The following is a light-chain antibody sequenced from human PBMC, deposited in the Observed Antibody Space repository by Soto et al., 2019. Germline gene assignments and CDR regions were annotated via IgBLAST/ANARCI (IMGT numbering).Light chain of an antibody. CDR2: WAS. Sequence: DIVMTQSPDSLAVSLGEMATINCRSSQTVLSSSNNKNYLAWYQQKPRQPPKLLIYWASTRESGVPDRFSGSGSGTDFTLTISSLQAEDVAVYYCQEYYASPFTFGPGTKVEIK. J-gene: IGKJ3*01. CDR1: QTVLSSSNNKNY. CDR3: QEYYASPFT. V-gene: IGKV4-1*01.